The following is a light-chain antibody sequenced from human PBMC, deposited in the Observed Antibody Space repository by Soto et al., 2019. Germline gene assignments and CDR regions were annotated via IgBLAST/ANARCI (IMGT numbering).Light chain of an antibody. V-gene: IGKV1-27*01. CDR2: AAS. J-gene: IGKJ4*01. CDR1: QGIGVY. CDR3: QKYNSAPLT. Sequence: DIQMTQPPSSLSASLGDRVTITCRASQGIGVYLAWFQQKPGNAPKLLIYAASTLQSGVPSRFSGSGSGTDFTLTVSSLQPEDVATYYCQKYNSAPLTFGGGTRVEIK.